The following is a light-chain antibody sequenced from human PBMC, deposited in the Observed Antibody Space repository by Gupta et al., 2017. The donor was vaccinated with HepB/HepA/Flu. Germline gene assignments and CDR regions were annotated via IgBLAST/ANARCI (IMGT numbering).Light chain of an antibody. V-gene: IGLV3-19*01. CDR1: SLSRYY. Sequence: SSELTQDPTVSVALGQTIPNTCQGDSLSRYYATWYQQKPGQAPVLAVYGKNNRPSGIPDRFSGSRSGNTASLTSTGAQAEDEADYHCNSRDSSGDHLVFGAGTKVTVL. CDR3: NSRDSSGDHLV. J-gene: IGLJ1*01. CDR2: GKN.